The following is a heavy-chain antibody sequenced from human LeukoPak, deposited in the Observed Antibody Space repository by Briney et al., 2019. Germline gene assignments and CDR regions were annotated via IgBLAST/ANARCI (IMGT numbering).Heavy chain of an antibody. V-gene: IGHV1-2*02. CDR1: GYTFTGYY. J-gene: IGHJ5*02. CDR2: INPNSGST. Sequence: ASVKVSCKASGYTFTGYYMHWVRQAPGQGLEWMGWINPNSGSTNYAQKFQGRVTMTRDTSISTAYMELSRLRSDDTAVYYCARGEARYSLDSWFDPWGQGTLLTVSS. D-gene: IGHD3-16*02. CDR3: ARGEARYSLDSWFDP.